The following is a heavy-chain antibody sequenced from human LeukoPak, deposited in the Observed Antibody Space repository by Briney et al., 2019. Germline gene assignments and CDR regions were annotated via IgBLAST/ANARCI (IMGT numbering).Heavy chain of an antibody. D-gene: IGHD5-12*01. CDR2: IYTSGST. Sequence: PSQTLSLTCTVSGGSISSGSYYWSWFRQPAEKGLEWIGRIYTSGSTYYNPSLKSRVTISADTSKNQFSLNVSSVTAADTAVYYCARATSSYFYYMDVWGKGTTVTISS. CDR3: ARATSSYFYYMDV. V-gene: IGHV4-61*02. J-gene: IGHJ6*03. CDR1: GGSISSGSYY.